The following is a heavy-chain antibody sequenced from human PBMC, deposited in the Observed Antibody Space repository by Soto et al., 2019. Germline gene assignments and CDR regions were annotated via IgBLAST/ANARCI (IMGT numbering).Heavy chain of an antibody. J-gene: IGHJ4*02. D-gene: IGHD6-19*01. CDR2: INHSGST. Sequence: SETLSLTCAVYGGSFSGYYWSWIRQPPGKGLEWIGEINHSGSTNYNPSLKSRVTISVDTSKNQFSLKLSSVTAADTAVYYCARSGWYEHGYFDYWGQGTLVTVSS. CDR3: ARSGWYEHGYFDY. CDR1: GGSFSGYY. V-gene: IGHV4-34*01.